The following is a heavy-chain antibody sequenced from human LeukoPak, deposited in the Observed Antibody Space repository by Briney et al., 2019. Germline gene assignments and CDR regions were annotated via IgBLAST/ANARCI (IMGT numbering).Heavy chain of an antibody. CDR3: VGTTVTTVHYMDV. J-gene: IGHJ6*03. V-gene: IGHV1-69*05. Sequence: SVKVSCKASGGTFSSYAISWVRQAPGQGLEWMGRIIPIFGTANYAQKFQGRVTITTDESTSTAYMELSSLRSEDTAVYYCVGTTVTTVHYMDVWGKGTTVTVSS. CDR1: GGTFSSYA. D-gene: IGHD4-17*01. CDR2: IIPIFGTA.